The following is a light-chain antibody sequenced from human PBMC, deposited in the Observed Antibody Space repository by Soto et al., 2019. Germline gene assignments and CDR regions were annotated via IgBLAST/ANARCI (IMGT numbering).Light chain of an antibody. CDR1: KSVSSSY. J-gene: IGKJ1*01. CDR3: ESPST. Sequence: ELALTQSPGTLSLSPGERATLSCRASKSVSSSYLAWYQQKPGHAPRLLIYGAASRATGIPDRFSGSGSVTDFTLCISNLEPEDFAVYYCESPSTFGQGTKLEIK. CDR2: GAA. V-gene: IGKV3-20*01.